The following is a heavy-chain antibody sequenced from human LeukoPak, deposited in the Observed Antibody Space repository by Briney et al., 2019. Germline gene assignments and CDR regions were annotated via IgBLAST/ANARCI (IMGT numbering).Heavy chain of an antibody. CDR2: ISSSSTYI. CDR1: GFTFSSYA. V-gene: IGHV3-21*01. Sequence: GGSLRLSCAASGFTFSSYAMSWVRQAPGKGLEWVSYISSSSTYIYYADSVKGRFTISRDNARNSLYLQMNSLRAEDTAVYYCARPYLYHFDFWGQGTLVTVSS. J-gene: IGHJ4*02. D-gene: IGHD3-16*01. CDR3: ARPYLYHFDF.